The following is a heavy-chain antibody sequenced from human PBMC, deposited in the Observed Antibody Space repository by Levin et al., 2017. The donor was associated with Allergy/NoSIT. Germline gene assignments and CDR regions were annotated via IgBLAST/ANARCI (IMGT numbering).Heavy chain of an antibody. D-gene: IGHD6-19*01. CDR2: ISYDGSNK. CDR3: AREEVAGPYYYGMDV. Sequence: GGSLRLSCAASGFTFSSYAMHWVRQAPGKGLEWVAVISYDGSNKYYADSVKGRFTISRDNSKNTLYLQMNSLRAEDTAVYYCAREEVAGPYYYGMDVWGQGTTVTVSS. J-gene: IGHJ6*02. CDR1: GFTFSSYA. V-gene: IGHV3-30*04.